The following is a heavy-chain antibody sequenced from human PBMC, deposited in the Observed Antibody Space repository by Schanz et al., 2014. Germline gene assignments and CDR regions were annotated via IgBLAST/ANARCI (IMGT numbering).Heavy chain of an antibody. D-gene: IGHD3-10*01. V-gene: IGHV3-74*01. CDR3: ARPALWFGDNCFDP. Sequence: EVQLVESGGGLVQPGGSLRLSCAASGFTFSSYWMHWVRQVPGKGLVWVSRIKSYGSSTSYADSVKGRFTISRDNAKNTLYLQMNSLRAEDTAVYYCARPALWFGDNCFDPWGQGTLVTVSS. CDR2: IKSYGSST. J-gene: IGHJ5*02. CDR1: GFTFSSYW.